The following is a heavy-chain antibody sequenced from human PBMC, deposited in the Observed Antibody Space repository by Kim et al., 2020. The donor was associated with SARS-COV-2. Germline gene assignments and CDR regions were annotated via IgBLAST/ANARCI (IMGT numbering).Heavy chain of an antibody. V-gene: IGHV3-11*04. CDR3: AREYDSSGYYYYFDY. Sequence: DSVKGRFTISRDNAKKSLYLQMSSLRVEDTAVYYCAREYDSSGYYYYFDYWGQGTLVTVSS. J-gene: IGHJ4*02. D-gene: IGHD3-22*01.